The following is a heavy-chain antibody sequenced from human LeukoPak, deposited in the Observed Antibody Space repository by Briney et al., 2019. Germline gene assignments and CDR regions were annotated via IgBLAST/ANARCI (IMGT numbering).Heavy chain of an antibody. CDR1: GYTFTSYY. Sequence: ASVKVSCKASGYTFTSYYMHWVRQAPGQGLEWMGIINPSGGSTSYAQKFQGRVTMTRDTSTSTVYMELSSLRSEDTAVYYCAGALVEMATIVGASPPEPVDYWGQGTLVTVSS. V-gene: IGHV1-46*01. CDR3: AGALVEMATIVGASPPEPVDY. D-gene: IGHD5-24*01. J-gene: IGHJ4*02. CDR2: INPSGGST.